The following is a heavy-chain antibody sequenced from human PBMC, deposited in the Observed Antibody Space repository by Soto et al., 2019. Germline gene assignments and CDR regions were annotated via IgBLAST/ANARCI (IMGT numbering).Heavy chain of an antibody. CDR2: IDPSDSYT. V-gene: IGHV5-10-1*01. CDR1: GYSFTSYW. J-gene: IGHJ6*02. D-gene: IGHD2-15*01. Sequence: GESLKISCKGSGYSFTSYWISWVRQMPGKGLEWMGRIDPSDSYTNYSPSFQGHVTISADKSISTAYLQWSSLKASDTAMYYCARQRCSGGSCFYYYGMNVWGQGTTVTVSS. CDR3: ARQRCSGGSCFYYYGMNV.